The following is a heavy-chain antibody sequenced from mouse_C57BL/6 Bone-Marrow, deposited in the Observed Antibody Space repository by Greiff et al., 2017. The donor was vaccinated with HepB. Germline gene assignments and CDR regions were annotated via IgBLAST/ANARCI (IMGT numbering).Heavy chain of an antibody. CDR1: GFTFSDYY. V-gene: IGHV5-16*01. D-gene: IGHD4-1*01. CDR3: ARGSTGAWFAY. CDR2: INYEGSST. Sequence: EVHLVESEGGLVQPGSSMKLSCTASGFTFSDYYMAWVRQVPEKGLEWVANINYEGSSTYYLDSLKSRFIISRDNTQNILYLQMRSLKSEDTATYYCARGSTGAWFAYWGQGTLVTVSA. J-gene: IGHJ3*01.